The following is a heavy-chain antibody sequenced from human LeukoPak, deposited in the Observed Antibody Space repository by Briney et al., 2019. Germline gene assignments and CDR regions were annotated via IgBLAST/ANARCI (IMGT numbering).Heavy chain of an antibody. CDR3: AKAFRIVGIGNPDDAFDV. CDR2: IVGRGGIT. CDR1: GITFSSYA. V-gene: IGHV3-23*01. D-gene: IGHD1-26*01. Sequence: GGSLRLSCAASGITFSSYAMSWVRQAPGKGLEWVSTIVGRGGITYYADSVKGRFTISRDNSENTLYLQLNSLRAEDSGIYYCAKAFRIVGIGNPDDAFDVWGQGTVVTVS. J-gene: IGHJ3*01.